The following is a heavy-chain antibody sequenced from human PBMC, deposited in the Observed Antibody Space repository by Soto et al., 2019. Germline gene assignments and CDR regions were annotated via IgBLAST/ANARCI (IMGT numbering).Heavy chain of an antibody. D-gene: IGHD3-3*01. CDR2: IYHSGST. V-gene: IGHV4-38-2*01. Sequence: KPSETLSLTCAVSGYSISSGYYWGWIRQPPGKGLEWIGSIYHSGSTYSNPSLKSRVTISVDTSKNQFSLKLSSVTAADTAVYYCAGRARDDFWSGYYPAPFDYWGQGTLVTVSS. J-gene: IGHJ4*02. CDR1: GYSISSGYY. CDR3: AGRARDDFWSGYYPAPFDY.